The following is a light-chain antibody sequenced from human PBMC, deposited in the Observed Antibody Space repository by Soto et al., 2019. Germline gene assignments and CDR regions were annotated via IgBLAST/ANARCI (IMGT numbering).Light chain of an antibody. V-gene: IGKV3-11*01. CDR2: DAS. CDR1: QSVSSS. Sequence: EIVLTQSPATLSVSPGERATLSCRASQSVSSSLVWNQQKPGQPPRLLIYDASNRATAIPARFSGSGSGTDVALTISSREPDDFAVYYCQQRNTWPVTFGPGTKVDIK. CDR3: QQRNTWPVT. J-gene: IGKJ3*01.